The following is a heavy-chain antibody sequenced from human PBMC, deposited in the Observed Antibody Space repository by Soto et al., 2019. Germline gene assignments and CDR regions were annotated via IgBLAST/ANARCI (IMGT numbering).Heavy chain of an antibody. Sequence: QVQLVESGGGGVHPGRSLRLSCAVAGFTFSRHAMHWVRQAPGKGLEWVTLISSDGSNKYYADSVKGRFTTSRDNSKNPMYLQMHSLRFEDTAVYYCARDDEGGSDCDLGYWGQGALVTVSS. V-gene: IGHV3-30-3*01. D-gene: IGHD1-26*01. CDR2: ISSDGSNK. CDR3: ARDDEGGSDCDLGY. J-gene: IGHJ4*02. CDR1: GFTFSRHA.